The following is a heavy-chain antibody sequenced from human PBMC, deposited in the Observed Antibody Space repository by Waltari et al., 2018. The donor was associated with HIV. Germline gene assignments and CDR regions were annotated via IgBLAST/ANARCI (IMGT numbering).Heavy chain of an antibody. CDR2: INHSGRT. J-gene: IGHJ5*02. CDR3: ARGEEGYSGYDLSWFDT. D-gene: IGHD5-12*01. V-gene: IGHV4-34*01. CDR1: GGSFSGYY. Sequence: QVQLQQWGAGLLKPSETLSLTCAVYGGSFSGYYWSWIRQPPGTGLEWIGEINHSGRTNYNPSLKSRVTISAYTSKHQFSLKVNSVTAADTAVYYCARGEEGYSGYDLSWFDTWGQGTLVTVSS.